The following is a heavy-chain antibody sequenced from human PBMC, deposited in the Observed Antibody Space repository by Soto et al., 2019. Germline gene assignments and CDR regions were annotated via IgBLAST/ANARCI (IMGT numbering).Heavy chain of an antibody. CDR1: GFSLSTSGVG. Sequence: QITLKESGPTLVKPTQTLTLTCTFSGFSLSTSGVGVVWVRQPPGKALEWLALIHWNDAKHYNSSLKSRLTISKDTATNTVVLTMTNMDPVDTATYYCAHREGIMVPGFDPWGPGTLVAVSS. CDR3: AHREGIMVPGFDP. D-gene: IGHD2-8*01. CDR2: IHWNDAK. J-gene: IGHJ5*02. V-gene: IGHV2-5*01.